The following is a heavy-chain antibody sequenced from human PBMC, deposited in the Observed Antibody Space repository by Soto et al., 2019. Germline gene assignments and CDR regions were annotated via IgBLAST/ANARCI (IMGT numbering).Heavy chain of an antibody. Sequence: QVQLVQSGAEVKKPGSSVKVSCKASGGTFSSYAISWVRQAPGQGLEWMGGIIPIFGTANYAQKFQGRVTITADKSTSTAYMELSSLRSEDTAVYYCARKRGGDDYYGSGSYFDYWGQGTLVTVSS. V-gene: IGHV1-69*06. D-gene: IGHD3-10*01. J-gene: IGHJ4*02. CDR3: ARKRGGDDYYGSGSYFDY. CDR1: GGTFSSYA. CDR2: IIPIFGTA.